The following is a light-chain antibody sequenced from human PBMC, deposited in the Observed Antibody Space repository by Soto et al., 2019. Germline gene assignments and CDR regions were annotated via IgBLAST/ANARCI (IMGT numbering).Light chain of an antibody. CDR1: QNVFSN. CDR3: QQYGNSLYT. V-gene: IGKV3-15*01. CDR2: GAS. J-gene: IGKJ2*01. Sequence: EIVMTQSPGTLSVSPGERATLSCRASQNVFSNVAWYQQRPGQPPRLLISGASTRATGVSARFSASGSGTDFTLTISRLEPEDFAVYYCQQYGNSLYTFGQGTKLEIK.